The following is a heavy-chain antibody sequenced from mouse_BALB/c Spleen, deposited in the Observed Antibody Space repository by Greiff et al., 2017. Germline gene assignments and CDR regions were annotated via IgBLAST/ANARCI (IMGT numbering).Heavy chain of an antibody. CDR1: GFAFSSYD. CDR2: ISSGGGST. J-gene: IGHJ3*01. CDR3: ARHFGNYAWFAY. D-gene: IGHD2-1*01. V-gene: IGHV5-12-1*01. Sequence: EVKLMESGGGLVKPGGSLKLSCAASGFAFSSYDMSWVRQTPEKRLEWVAYISSGGGSTYYPDTVKGRFTISRDNAKNTLYLQMSSLKSEDTAMYYCARHFGNYAWFAYWGQGTLVTVSA.